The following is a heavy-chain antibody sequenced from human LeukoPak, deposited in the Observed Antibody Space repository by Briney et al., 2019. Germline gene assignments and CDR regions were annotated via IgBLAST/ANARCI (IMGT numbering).Heavy chain of an antibody. J-gene: IGHJ4*02. CDR2: IKQDGSEK. CDR3: ARDNSGSYYYFDY. V-gene: IGHV3-7*05. D-gene: IGHD1-26*01. CDR1: GFAFSNYW. Sequence: PGGSLRLSCAASGFAFSNYWLSWVRQAPGKGLEWVANIKQDGSEKYYVDSVKGRFTISRDNAKNSMYLHMKSLRAEDTAVYYCARDNSGSYYYFDYWGQGTLVTVSS.